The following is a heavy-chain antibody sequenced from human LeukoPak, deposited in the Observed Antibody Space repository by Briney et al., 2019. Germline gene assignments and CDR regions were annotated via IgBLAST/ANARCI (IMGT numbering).Heavy chain of an antibody. CDR1: GFTFSGYG. V-gene: IGHV3-30*18. CDR2: ISYDGSNK. D-gene: IGHD4-17*01. Sequence: QPGGSLRLTSAASGFTFSGYGLHWVRQAPGKGLEWVAVISYDGSNKYYADSVKGRFTISRDNSKNTLYLRMNSLRAEDTAVYYCAKVGETYGDYVLNYAMDVWGQGTTVTVSS. J-gene: IGHJ6*02. CDR3: AKVGETYGDYVLNYAMDV.